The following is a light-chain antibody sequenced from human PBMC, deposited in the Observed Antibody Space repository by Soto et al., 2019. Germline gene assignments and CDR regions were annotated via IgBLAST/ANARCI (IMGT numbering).Light chain of an antibody. V-gene: IGLV2-14*01. J-gene: IGLJ1*01. CDR2: EVS. CDR1: SNDVGGLNF. Sequence: QSVLTQPASVSGSPGQSITISCTGTSNDVGGLNFVSWYQQHPGKVPKLMIYEVSYRPSGVSHRFSGSKSGNTASLTISGLQAEDEADYYCCLFTLSSIYIFGPGTKLTVL. CDR3: CLFTLSSIYI.